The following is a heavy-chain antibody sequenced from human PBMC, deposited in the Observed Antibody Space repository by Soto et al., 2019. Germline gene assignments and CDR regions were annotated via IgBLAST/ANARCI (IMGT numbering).Heavy chain of an antibody. CDR3: ARESDCSGGSCYSGNFGY. CDR2: IYYSGST. D-gene: IGHD2-15*01. Sequence: PSETLSLTCTVSGGSISSGDYYWSWIRQPPGKGLEWIGYIYYSGSTYYNPSLKSRVTISVDTSKNQFSLKLSSVTAADTAVYYCARESDCSGGSCYSGNFGYWGQGTLVTVSS. CDR1: GGSISSGDYY. J-gene: IGHJ4*02. V-gene: IGHV4-30-4*01.